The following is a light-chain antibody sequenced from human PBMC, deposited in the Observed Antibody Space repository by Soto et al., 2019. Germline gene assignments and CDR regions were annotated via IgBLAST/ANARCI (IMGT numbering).Light chain of an antibody. CDR2: DVT. J-gene: IGLJ1*01. Sequence: QSVLTQPASVSGSPGQSITISCTGTSSDIGSYNFVSWYQQHPGKAPKLLIFDVTNRPSGVSVRFSGSKSGNTASLTISGLQAEDEAGYYCSSYTSSRLYVFGTGTKLTVL. CDR1: SSDIGSYNF. CDR3: SSYTSSRLYV. V-gene: IGLV2-14*03.